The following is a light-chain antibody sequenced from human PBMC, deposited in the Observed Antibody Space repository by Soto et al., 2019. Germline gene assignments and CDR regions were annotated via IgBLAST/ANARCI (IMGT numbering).Light chain of an antibody. CDR3: AHGLATPFT. V-gene: IGKV2-28*01. CDR1: QNLLHSNGYDY. J-gene: IGKJ4*01. Sequence: EIVLTQSPLSLPVTPGEPPSISCRSRQNLLHSNGYDYVDCYLQKPGQSPQLLIYLGSNRASGVRGRISGSGSGRDFPLIIRRVEAEFVGLYFCAHGLATPFTFGGGTKVDIK. CDR2: LGS.